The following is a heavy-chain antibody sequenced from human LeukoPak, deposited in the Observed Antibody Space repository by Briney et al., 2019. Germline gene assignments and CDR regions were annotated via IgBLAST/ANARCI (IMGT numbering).Heavy chain of an antibody. V-gene: IGHV3-21*01. CDR1: GFTFSSYS. CDR3: ARGLDIVVVPAARPRQEYYMDV. Sequence: GGSLRLSCAASGFTFSSYSMNWVRQAPGKGLEWVSSISSSSSYIYYADSVKGRFTISRDNAKNSLYLQMNSLRAEDTAVYYCARGLDIVVVPAARPRQEYYMDVWGKGTTVTISS. D-gene: IGHD2-2*03. CDR2: ISSSSSYI. J-gene: IGHJ6*03.